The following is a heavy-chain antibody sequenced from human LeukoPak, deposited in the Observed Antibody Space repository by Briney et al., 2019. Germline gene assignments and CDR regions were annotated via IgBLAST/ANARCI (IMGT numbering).Heavy chain of an antibody. D-gene: IGHD3-22*01. V-gene: IGHV1-24*01. CDR2: FDPEDGET. CDR3: ATAQYEMIVAAFDI. Sequence: ASVKVSCKASGYTFTSYGISWVRQAPGQGLEWMGGFDPEDGETIYAQKFQGRVTMTEDTSTDTAYMELSSLRSEDTAVYYCATAQYEMIVAAFDIWGQGTMVTVSS. CDR1: GYTFTSYG. J-gene: IGHJ3*02.